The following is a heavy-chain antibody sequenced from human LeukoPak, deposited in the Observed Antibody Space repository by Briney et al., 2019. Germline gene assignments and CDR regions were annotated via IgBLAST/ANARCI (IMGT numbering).Heavy chain of an antibody. V-gene: IGHV1-18*01. CDR1: GYTFTTYD. J-gene: IGHJ3*02. D-gene: IGHD2-2*01. CDR2: ISAYNGNT. CDR3: ARVGYCSSTSCPDDAFDI. Sequence: ASVKVSCKASGYTFTTYDINWVRQAPGQGLEWMGWISAYNGNTNYAQKLQGRVTMTTDTSTSTAYMELRSLRSDDTAVYYCARVGYCSSTSCPDDAFDIWGQGTMVTVSS.